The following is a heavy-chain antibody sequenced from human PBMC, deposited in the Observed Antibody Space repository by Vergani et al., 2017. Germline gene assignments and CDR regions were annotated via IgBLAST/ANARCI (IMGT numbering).Heavy chain of an antibody. D-gene: IGHD1-26*01. J-gene: IGHJ4*02. CDR1: GFTFSNAW. CDR3: ARDWGIVGATLDY. Sequence: EVQLVESGGGLVKPGGSLRLSCAASGFTFSNAWLSWVRQAPGKGLEWVGRIKSKTDGGTTDSAAPVNGRFTISRDDSKNTLYLQMNSLKTDDTAVYYCARDWGIVGATLDYWGQGTLVTVSS. V-gene: IGHV3-15*01. CDR2: IKSKTDGGTT.